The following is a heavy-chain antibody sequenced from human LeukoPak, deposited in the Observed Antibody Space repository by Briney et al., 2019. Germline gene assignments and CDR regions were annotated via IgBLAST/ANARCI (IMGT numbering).Heavy chain of an antibody. CDR3: ARQSRDGSKTRGYYYDY. J-gene: IGHJ4*02. CDR2: IYPADSDT. Sequence: AESLKISCQVSGYIFTHYWIGWVRQMPGNGLESMGIIYPADSDTSYSPSFQGQVTISADKSISTVYLQWSSLKASDTAMYYCARQSRDGSKTRGYYYDYWGQGTRVTVSS. CDR1: GYIFTHYW. D-gene: IGHD3-10*01. V-gene: IGHV5-51*01.